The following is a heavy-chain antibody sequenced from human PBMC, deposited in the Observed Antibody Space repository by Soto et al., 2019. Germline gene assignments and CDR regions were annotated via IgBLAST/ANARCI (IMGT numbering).Heavy chain of an antibody. CDR1: GGSISSYY. J-gene: IGHJ4*02. D-gene: IGHD5-18*01. Sequence: SETLSLTCTVSGGSISSYYWSWIRQPPGKGLEWIGYIYYSGSTNYNPSLKSRVTISVDTSNNQFSLKLSSVTAADTSVYYCARRYGSSFDYCGTGSRATLS. V-gene: IGHV4-59*08. CDR3: ARRYGSSFDY. CDR2: IYYSGST.